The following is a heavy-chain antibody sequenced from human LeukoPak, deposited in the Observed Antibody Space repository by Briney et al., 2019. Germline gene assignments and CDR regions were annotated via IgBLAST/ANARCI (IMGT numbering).Heavy chain of an antibody. J-gene: IGHJ4*02. CDR2: IGTSSSTI. CDR1: GFTFNSYG. D-gene: IGHD4-23*01. V-gene: IGHV3-48*02. CDR3: ARHDYGGNSGDY. Sequence: SGGSLRLSCAASGFTFNSYGMNWVRQAPGKGLEWVSYIGTSSSTIYYADSVKGRFTISRDNAKNSLYLQMNSLRDEDTAVYYCARHDYGGNSGDYWGQGTLVTVSS.